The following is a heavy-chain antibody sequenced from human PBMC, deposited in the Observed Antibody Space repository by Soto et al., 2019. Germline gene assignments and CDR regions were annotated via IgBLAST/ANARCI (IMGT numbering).Heavy chain of an antibody. CDR3: ARGGSGWPLDY. Sequence: QVQLVQSGAEEKKPGASVKVSCKSSGYTFTSYAMHWVRQAPGQRLECMGWINAGNGNTRYSQRFQGRVTITRDTSASTAYMELSSLRSEDTAVDYCARGGSGWPLDYWGQGTLVTVSS. V-gene: IGHV1-3*05. CDR2: INAGNGNT. CDR1: GYTFTSYA. D-gene: IGHD6-19*01. J-gene: IGHJ4*02.